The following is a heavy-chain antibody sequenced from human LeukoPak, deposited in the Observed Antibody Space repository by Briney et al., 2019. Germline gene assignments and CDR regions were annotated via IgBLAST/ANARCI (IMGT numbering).Heavy chain of an antibody. CDR1: GYTFTSYG. Sequence: ASVKVSCKASGYTFTSYGISWVRQAPGQGLEWMGWISAYNGNTNYAQKLQGRVTMTTDTSTSTAYMELRSLRSDDTAVYYCARFRSPAYYGSGSFPCDYWGQGTLVTASS. CDR2: ISAYNGNT. D-gene: IGHD3-10*01. J-gene: IGHJ4*02. CDR3: ARFRSPAYYGSGSFPCDY. V-gene: IGHV1-18*01.